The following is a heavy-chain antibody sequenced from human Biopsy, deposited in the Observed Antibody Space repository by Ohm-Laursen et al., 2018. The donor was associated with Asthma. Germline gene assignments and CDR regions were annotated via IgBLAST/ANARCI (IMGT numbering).Heavy chain of an antibody. V-gene: IGHV3-30*03. D-gene: IGHD2-8*01. J-gene: IGHJ6*02. CDR3: ARERAGVLGSYNGMDV. Sequence: SLRLSCAAFGFTFSSYGMHWVRQAPGKGLEWVAVVTYDGISQYYAESVKGRFTISRDNSRNTLNLQMNSVRPDDTAVYFCARERAGVLGSYNGMDVWGPGTTVSVSS. CDR1: GFTFSSYG. CDR2: VTYDGISQ.